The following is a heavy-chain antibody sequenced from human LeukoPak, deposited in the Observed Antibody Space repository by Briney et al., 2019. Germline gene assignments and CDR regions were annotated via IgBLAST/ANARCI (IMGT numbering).Heavy chain of an antibody. V-gene: IGHV4-59*01. CDR3: ARSYGSGSYFDS. D-gene: IGHD3-10*01. CDR1: SGSININY. J-gene: IGHJ4*02. Sequence: PSETLSLTCTVSSGSININYWSWIRQPPGKGLEWLGYISHSGSAKYKPSLKSRVTISIDTSKNQFSLKVGSVTAADTAVYYCARSYGSGSYFDSWGQGTLVTVSS. CDR2: ISHSGSA.